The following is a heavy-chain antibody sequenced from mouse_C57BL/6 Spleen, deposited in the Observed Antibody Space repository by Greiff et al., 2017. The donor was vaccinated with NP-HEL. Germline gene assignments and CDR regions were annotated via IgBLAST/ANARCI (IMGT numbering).Heavy chain of an antibody. D-gene: IGHD1-1*01. J-gene: IGHJ2*01. CDR3: TRITTAVEGYYFDY. CDR2: IDPEDGDT. CDR1: GFNIKDYY. V-gene: IGHV14-1*01. Sequence: VQLQQSGAELVRPGASVKLSCTASGFNIKDYYMHWVKQRPEQGLEWIGRIDPEDGDTEYAPKFQGKATMTADTSSNTAYLQLSSLTSEDTAVYYGTRITTAVEGYYFDYWGQGTTLTVSS.